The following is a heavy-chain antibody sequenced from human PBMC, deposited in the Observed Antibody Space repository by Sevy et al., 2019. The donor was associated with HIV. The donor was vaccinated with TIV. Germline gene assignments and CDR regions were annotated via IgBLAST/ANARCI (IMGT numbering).Heavy chain of an antibody. CDR2: ISHDGINE. V-gene: IGHV3-30*18. CDR1: GFSFSYYG. J-gene: IGHJ6*02. Sequence: GGSLRLSCIGSGFSFSYYGIHWVRQSPGKGLDWVALISHDGINEYYTDSVKGRFTISRDNSKNTVYLEMNSLRNEDTTIYFCANAYSGSYSHSYLYALDVWGQGTTVTVSS. CDR3: ANAYSGSYSHSYLYALDV. D-gene: IGHD1-26*01.